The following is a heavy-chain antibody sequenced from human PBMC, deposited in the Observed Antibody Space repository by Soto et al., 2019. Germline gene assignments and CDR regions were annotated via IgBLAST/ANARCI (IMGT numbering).Heavy chain of an antibody. CDR2: ISITGENT. CDR3: AKPVIGTYRGFDS. CDR1: GFTFSSYV. Sequence: EVQLLESGGGLVQPGGSLRLSCAASGFTFSSYVMSWVRQAPGKGLEWVSAISITGENTNYADSVKGRFTISRDNSQNTLFLQMISLRVEDTAVYYWAKPVIGTYRGFDSWGQGTLVTVSS. V-gene: IGHV3-23*01. D-gene: IGHD1-20*01. J-gene: IGHJ4*02.